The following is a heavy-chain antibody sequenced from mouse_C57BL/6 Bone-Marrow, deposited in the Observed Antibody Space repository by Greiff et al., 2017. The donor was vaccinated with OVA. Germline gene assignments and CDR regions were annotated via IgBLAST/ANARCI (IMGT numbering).Heavy chain of an antibody. J-gene: IGHJ4*01. V-gene: IGHV1-39*01. CDR2: INPNYGTT. D-gene: IGHD3-2*02. CDR1: GYSFTDYN. Sequence: EVQLQQSGPELVKPGASVKISCTASGYSFTDYNMNWVKPSNGKSLEWIGVINPNYGTTSYNQKFKGKATLTVDHSSSTAYMQLNSLTSEDSAVYYCERRKGQRRLFYAMDYGGQGTSVTVSS. CDR3: ERRKGQRRLFYAMDY.